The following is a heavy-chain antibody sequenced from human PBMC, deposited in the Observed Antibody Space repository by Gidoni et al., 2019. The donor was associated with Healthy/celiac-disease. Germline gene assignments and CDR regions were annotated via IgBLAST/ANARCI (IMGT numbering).Heavy chain of an antibody. Sequence: QVQLQESGPGPVKPSQTLSLTCTVSGGSISSGGYYWSWIRQHPGKGLEWIGYIYYSGSPYYNPSLKSRVTISVDTSKNQFSLKLSSVTAADTAVYYCARGVVAAGSNWFDPWGQGTLVTVSS. V-gene: IGHV4-31*03. CDR2: IYYSGSP. CDR3: ARGVVAAGSNWFDP. J-gene: IGHJ5*02. D-gene: IGHD2-15*01. CDR1: GGSISSGGYY.